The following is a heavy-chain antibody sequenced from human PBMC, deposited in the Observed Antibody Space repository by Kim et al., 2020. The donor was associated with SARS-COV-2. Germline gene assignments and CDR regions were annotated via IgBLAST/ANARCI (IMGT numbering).Heavy chain of an antibody. CDR3: TTQDSSGYYYGPTDY. D-gene: IGHD3-22*01. V-gene: IGHV3-15*01. J-gene: IGHJ4*02. CDR2: IKSKTDGGTT. Sequence: GGSLRLSCAASGFTFSNAWMSWVRQAPGKGLEWVGRIKSKTDGGTTDYAAPVKGRFTISRDDSKNTLYLQMNSLKTEDTAVYYCTTQDSSGYYYGPTDYWGQETLVTVSS. CDR1: GFTFSNAW.